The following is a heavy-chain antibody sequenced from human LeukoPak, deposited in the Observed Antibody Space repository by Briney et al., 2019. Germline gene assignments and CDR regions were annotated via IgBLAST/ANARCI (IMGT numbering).Heavy chain of an antibody. Sequence: PGGSLRLSCAASGFTVSSNYMSWVRQAPGKGLEWVSVIYSGGSTYYADSVKGRFTISRDNSKNTLYLQMNSLRAEDTAVYYCARDFSSSWYGEFGYWGQGTLVTVSS. CDR1: GFTVSSNY. V-gene: IGHV3-66*01. D-gene: IGHD6-13*01. J-gene: IGHJ4*02. CDR3: ARDFSSSWYGEFGY. CDR2: IYSGGST.